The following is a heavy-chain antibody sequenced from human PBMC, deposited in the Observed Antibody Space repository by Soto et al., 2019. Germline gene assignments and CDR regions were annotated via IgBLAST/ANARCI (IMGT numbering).Heavy chain of an antibody. CDR2: IYQSGST. CDR3: ARDMSGCSSSDCYLSGWFDP. Sequence: QLQLRESGSGLVKPSQTLSLTCTVSGAPITSGAYSWSWIRQPPGKGLEWIGFIYQSGSTHYNPSLKSRVTISVDRSKNHFSLQLHSLTAADTAVYYCARDMSGCSSSDCYLSGWFDPWGPGTLVTVSS. D-gene: IGHD2-21*02. J-gene: IGHJ5*02. CDR1: GAPITSGAYS. V-gene: IGHV4-30-2*01.